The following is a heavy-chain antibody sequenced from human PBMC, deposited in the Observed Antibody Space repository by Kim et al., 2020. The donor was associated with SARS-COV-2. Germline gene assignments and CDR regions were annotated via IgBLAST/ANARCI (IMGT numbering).Heavy chain of an antibody. J-gene: IGHJ6*01. CDR1: GFTFSSYA. Sequence: GGSLRLSCAASGFTFSSYAMHWVRQAPGKGLEWVAVISYDGSNKYYADSVKGRFTISRDNSKNTLYLQMNSLRAEDTAVYYCARDRYDSSGYYRSYYYYG. D-gene: IGHD3-22*01. CDR2: ISYDGSNK. CDR3: ARDRYDSSGYYRSYYYYG. V-gene: IGHV3-30*04.